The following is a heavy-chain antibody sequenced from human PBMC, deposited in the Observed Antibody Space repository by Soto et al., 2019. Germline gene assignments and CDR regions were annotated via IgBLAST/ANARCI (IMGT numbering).Heavy chain of an antibody. J-gene: IGHJ6*02. D-gene: IGHD3-3*01. CDR3: ARVGGNRYYYGMDV. V-gene: IGHV4-31*03. CDR2: IYYSGST. Sequence: SETLSLTCTVSGGSISSGGSYWSWIRQHPGKGLEWIGYIYYSGSTYYNPSLKSRVTISVDTSKNQFSLKLSSVTAADTAVYYCARVGGNRYYYGMDVWGQGTTVTVSS. CDR1: GGSISSGGSY.